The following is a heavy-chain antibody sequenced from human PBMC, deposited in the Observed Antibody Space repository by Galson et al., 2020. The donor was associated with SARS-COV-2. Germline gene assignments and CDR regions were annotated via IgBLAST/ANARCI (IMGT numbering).Heavy chain of an antibody. D-gene: IGHD3-16*02. CDR2: IKSKTDGGTT. V-gene: IGHV3-15*01. Sequence: GESLKISCAASGFTFSNAWMSWVRQAPGKGLEWVVRIKSKTDGGTTDYAAPVKGRFTISRDDSKNTLYLQMNSLKTEDTAVYYCTTDRYYDYVWGSYRYIDYWGQGTLVTVSS. J-gene: IGHJ4*02. CDR3: TTDRYYDYVWGSYRYIDY. CDR1: GFTFSNAW.